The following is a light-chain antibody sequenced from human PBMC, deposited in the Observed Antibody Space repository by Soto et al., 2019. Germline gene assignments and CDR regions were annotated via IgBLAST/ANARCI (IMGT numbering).Light chain of an antibody. CDR1: QSVSSSY. CDR3: QQYGSSSTWT. CDR2: GAS. V-gene: IGKV3-20*01. Sequence: EIVLPQSPGPLSLSPGDRATLSCRASQSVSSSYLAWYQKKPGQAPRLLIYGASSRATGIPDRFSGSGSGTDFTLTISRLEPEDFAVYYCQQYGSSSTWTVGEGTKVEIK. J-gene: IGKJ1*01.